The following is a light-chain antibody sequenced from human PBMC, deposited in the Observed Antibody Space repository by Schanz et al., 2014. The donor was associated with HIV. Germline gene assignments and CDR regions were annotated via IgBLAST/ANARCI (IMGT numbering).Light chain of an antibody. CDR1: QNIRNW. CDR2: KAS. CDR3: QQYHGYSRT. Sequence: DIQMTQSPSTLSASVGDRVTITCRASQNIRNWLAWYQQKPGKAPKLLIYKASSLESGVPSRFSGSGSGTEFTLTISSLQPDDLATYYCQQYHGYSRTFGQGTKVEIK. J-gene: IGKJ1*01. V-gene: IGKV1-5*03.